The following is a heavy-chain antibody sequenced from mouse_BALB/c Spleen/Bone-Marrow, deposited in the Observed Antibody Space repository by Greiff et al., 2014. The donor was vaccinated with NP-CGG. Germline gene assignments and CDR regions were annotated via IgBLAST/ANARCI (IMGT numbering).Heavy chain of an antibody. CDR3: ARITTATGAMDY. CDR1: GFSLTNYG. V-gene: IGHV2-9*02. CDR2: IWADGGT. Sequence: QVQLKESGPGLVAPSQSLSITCTVSGFSLTNYGVPWVRQPPGKGLEWLGVIWADGGTNYNSALMSRLSISKDNSKSQVFFKMNSLQTDDTAMYYCARITTATGAMDYWGQGTSVTVSS. D-gene: IGHD1-2*01. J-gene: IGHJ4*01.